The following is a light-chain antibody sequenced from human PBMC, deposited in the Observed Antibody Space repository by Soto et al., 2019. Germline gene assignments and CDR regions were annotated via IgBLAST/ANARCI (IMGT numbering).Light chain of an antibody. CDR2: DAS. V-gene: IGKV3-11*01. Sequence: DIVLTQSPATLSLSPGERATLSCRASQSVSSYLAWYRQKPGQAPRLLIYDASNRATGIPARFSGSGSGTDFTLTISSLEPEDFAVYYCQQRSNWPLTFGGGTKVEIK. CDR3: QQRSNWPLT. CDR1: QSVSSY. J-gene: IGKJ4*01.